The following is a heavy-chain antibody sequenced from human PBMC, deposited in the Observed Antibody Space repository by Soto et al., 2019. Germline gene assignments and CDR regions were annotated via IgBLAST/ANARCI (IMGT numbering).Heavy chain of an antibody. D-gene: IGHD6-19*01. V-gene: IGHV4-39*01. CDR3: ARHGAVVGDNWFDP. CDR1: GGSLSSSAYY. Sequence: QLQLQESGPGLVKPSETLSLTCTVSGGSLSSSAYYWGWIRQPPGKGLEWIGSIYNSGSPYYSPSLKSRATVAVDTSKNQFSLKLSSVTAADTAVYYSARHGAVVGDNWFDPWGQGTLVTVSS. J-gene: IGHJ5*02. CDR2: IYNSGSP.